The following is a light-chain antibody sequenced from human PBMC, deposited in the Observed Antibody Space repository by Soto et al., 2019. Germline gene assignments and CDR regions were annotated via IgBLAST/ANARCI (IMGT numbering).Light chain of an antibody. Sequence: DIQMTQSPSSLSASVGDRVTITCRASQSISSYLNWYQQKPGKVPKLLIYAASSLQGGVPSRFSGSGSGTDFTLTISSLQPEDFATYYCLQDNKYPLTFGGGTKVDIK. J-gene: IGKJ4*01. CDR3: LQDNKYPLT. CDR1: QSISSY. CDR2: AAS. V-gene: IGKV1-39*01.